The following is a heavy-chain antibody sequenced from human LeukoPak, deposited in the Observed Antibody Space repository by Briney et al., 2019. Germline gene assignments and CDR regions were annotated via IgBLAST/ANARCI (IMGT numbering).Heavy chain of an antibody. Sequence: SETLSLTCTVSGGSISSYYWSWIRQPPGKGLEWIGYIYYSGSTNYNPSLKSRVTISVDTSKNQFSLKLSSVTAADTAVYYCARGLRIAAAGTVVWAFDIWGQGTMVTVSS. CDR3: ARGLRIAAAGTVVWAFDI. D-gene: IGHD6-13*01. V-gene: IGHV4-59*12. J-gene: IGHJ3*02. CDR2: IYYSGST. CDR1: GGSISSYY.